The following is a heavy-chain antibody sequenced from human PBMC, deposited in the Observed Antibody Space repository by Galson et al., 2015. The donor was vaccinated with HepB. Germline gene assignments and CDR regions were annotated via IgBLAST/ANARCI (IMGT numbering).Heavy chain of an antibody. CDR3: ARDAVGDGLRSYHHCMDV. CDR1: GFNVSSNY. Sequence: SLRLSCAASGFNVSSNYMSWVRQAPGKGLEWVSGIYRDDSTYYADSVKGRFSVSRDNSKNTLYPQINTLRAEDTAVYYCARDAVGDGLRSYHHCMDVWGKGTTVTVS. J-gene: IGHJ6*03. D-gene: IGHD3-16*01. CDR2: IYRDDST. V-gene: IGHV3-53*01.